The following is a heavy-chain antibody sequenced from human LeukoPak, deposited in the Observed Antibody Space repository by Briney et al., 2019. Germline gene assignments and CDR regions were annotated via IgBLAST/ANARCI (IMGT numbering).Heavy chain of an antibody. Sequence: GGSLRLSCAGSGFTFSSYGMHWVRQAPGKGLEWVAVITYDGSNKYYADSVKGRFTISRDNSKNTLYLQMNSLRAEDTAVYYCAKGIFGSYALDYWGQGTLVTVSS. CDR3: AKGIFGSYALDY. D-gene: IGHD1-26*01. J-gene: IGHJ4*02. CDR1: GFTFSSYG. V-gene: IGHV3-30*18. CDR2: ITYDGSNK.